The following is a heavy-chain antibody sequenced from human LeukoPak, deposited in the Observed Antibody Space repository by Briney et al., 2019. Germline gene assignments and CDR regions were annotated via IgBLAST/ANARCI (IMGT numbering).Heavy chain of an antibody. V-gene: IGHV4-59*08. D-gene: IGHD5-24*01. Sequence: SETLSLTCTVSGGSISSYYWSWIRQPPGKGLEWIGYIYYSGRTNYNPSLKSRVTISVDTSKNQFSLKLSPVTAADTAVYYCARHKPRDGYNFLLFDYWGQGTLVTVSS. CDR1: GGSISSYY. J-gene: IGHJ4*02. CDR3: ARHKPRDGYNFLLFDY. CDR2: IYYSGRT.